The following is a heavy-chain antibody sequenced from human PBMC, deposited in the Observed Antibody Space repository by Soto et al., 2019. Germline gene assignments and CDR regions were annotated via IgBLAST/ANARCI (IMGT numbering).Heavy chain of an antibody. CDR2: ISGSGGST. Sequence: GGSLRLSCAASGFTFSSYAMSWVRQAPGKELEWVSAISGSGGSTYYADSVKGRFTISRDNSKNTLYLQMNSLRAEDTAVYYCAKGDDYDSSGYYFDYWGQGTLVTVSS. V-gene: IGHV3-23*01. CDR1: GFTFSSYA. J-gene: IGHJ4*02. CDR3: AKGDDYDSSGYYFDY. D-gene: IGHD3-22*01.